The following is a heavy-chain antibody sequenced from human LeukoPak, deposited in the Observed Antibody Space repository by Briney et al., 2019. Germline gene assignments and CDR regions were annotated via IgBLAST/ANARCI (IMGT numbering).Heavy chain of an antibody. J-gene: IGHJ4*02. Sequence: SETLSLTCTVSGGSISSYYWSWIRQPPGKGLEWIGYIYYSGSTNYNPSLKSRVTISVDTSKNQFSLKLSSVTAADTAVYYCARPNVRYGGNRHLFDYWGQGTLVTVSS. D-gene: IGHD4-23*01. CDR2: IYYSGST. V-gene: IGHV4-59*12. CDR1: GGSISSYY. CDR3: ARPNVRYGGNRHLFDY.